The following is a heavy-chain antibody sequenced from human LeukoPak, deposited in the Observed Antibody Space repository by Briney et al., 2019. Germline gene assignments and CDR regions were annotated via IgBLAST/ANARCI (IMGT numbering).Heavy chain of an antibody. CDR2: INPNSGGT. V-gene: IGHV1-2*02. CDR1: GYTFNGFY. CDR3: ARWMATVTTPDY. J-gene: IGHJ4*02. D-gene: IGHD4-11*01. Sequence: ASVKVSCKASGYTFNGFYLHWVRQTPGQGLEWMGWINPNSGGTNYAQKFQGRVTMTRDTSISTAYMELSRLRSDDTAVYYCARWMATVTTPDYWGQGTLVTVSS.